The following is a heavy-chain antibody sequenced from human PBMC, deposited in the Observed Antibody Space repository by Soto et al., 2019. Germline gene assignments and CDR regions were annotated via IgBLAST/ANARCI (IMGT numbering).Heavy chain of an antibody. D-gene: IGHD2-21*01. J-gene: IGHJ6*02. V-gene: IGHV6-1*01. Sequence: SQTLSLTCAISGDSVSRNSGAWNWIRQSPSRGLEWLGRTYYRSKWYTDYALSVKSRITINPETSKNQFSLQLNSVTPEDTAVYYCARGIPDLYYYDMDVWGQGTTVTVSS. CDR2: TYYRSKWYT. CDR3: ARGIPDLYYYDMDV. CDR1: GDSVSRNSGA.